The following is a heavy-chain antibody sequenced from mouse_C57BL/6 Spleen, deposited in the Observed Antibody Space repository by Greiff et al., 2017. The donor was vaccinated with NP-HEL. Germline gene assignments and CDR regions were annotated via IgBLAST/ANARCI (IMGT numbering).Heavy chain of an antibody. CDR1: GYTFTSYW. CDR3: AYYYGSYFDD. Sequence: QVQLQQPGAELVKPGASVKLSCKASGYTFTSYWMQWVKQRPGQGLEWIGEIDPSDSYTNYNQKFKGKATLTVDTSSSTAYMQLSSLTSEDSAVYYCAYYYGSYFDDWGKGTTLTVSS. D-gene: IGHD1-1*01. J-gene: IGHJ2*01. CDR2: IDPSDSYT. V-gene: IGHV1-50*01.